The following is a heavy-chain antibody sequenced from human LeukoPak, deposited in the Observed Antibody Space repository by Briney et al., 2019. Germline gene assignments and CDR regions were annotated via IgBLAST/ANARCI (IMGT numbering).Heavy chain of an antibody. Sequence: SQTLSLTCAISGDSVSSNSAAWNWIRQSPSRGLEWLGRTYYRCKWYNDYAVSVKSRITINPDTSKNQFSLQLNSVTPEDTAVYYCARGYSSGWSYYYYYYYYMDVWGKGTTVTVSS. CDR2: TYYRCKWYN. J-gene: IGHJ6*03. D-gene: IGHD6-19*01. CDR1: GDSVSSNSAA. CDR3: ARGYSSGWSYYYYYYYYMDV. V-gene: IGHV6-1*01.